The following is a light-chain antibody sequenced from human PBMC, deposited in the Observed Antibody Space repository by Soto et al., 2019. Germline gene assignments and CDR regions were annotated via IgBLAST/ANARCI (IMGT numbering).Light chain of an antibody. V-gene: IGKV1-39*01. CDR2: PAS. CDR1: QTIGSF. Sequence: DIQMTQSPSALSAPVGDSVTITCGASQTIGSFLHSNHQRPGKAPNLLLHPASTLQSGVQSRFSGSGSGTDFTLTISSLQPEDIATYYCQHSYGIPRTFGQGTKVDI. J-gene: IGKJ1*01. CDR3: QHSYGIPRT.